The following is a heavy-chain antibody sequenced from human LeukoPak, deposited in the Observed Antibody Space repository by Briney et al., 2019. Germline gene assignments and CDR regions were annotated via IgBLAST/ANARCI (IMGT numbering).Heavy chain of an antibody. J-gene: IGHJ4*02. Sequence: PGGSLRLSCAASGFTFSSYSMNWVRQAPGKGLEWVSYISSSSSTIYYADSVKGRFTISRDNSKNTLYLQVNSLRADDTALYYCAKGSSNTGYEYWGQGTLVTVSS. CDR3: AKGSSNTGYEY. D-gene: IGHD5-12*01. CDR1: GFTFSSYS. CDR2: ISSSSSTI. V-gene: IGHV3-48*01.